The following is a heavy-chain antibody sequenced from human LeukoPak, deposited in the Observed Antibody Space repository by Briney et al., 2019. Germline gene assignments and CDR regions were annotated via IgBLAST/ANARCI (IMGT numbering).Heavy chain of an antibody. Sequence: SETLSLTCGVHGVSITGYYWSWIRQSPREALEWIVEIDPSGYTIYNPSLKSRVTMSVDTAKKQLSLSLTSLTAADTAIYYCARIRCGQTQHRCYNYWGRGALVTVSS. D-gene: IGHD3-16*02. CDR3: ARIRCGQTQHRCYNY. CDR2: IDPSGYT. V-gene: IGHV4-34*10. J-gene: IGHJ4*02. CDR1: GVSITGYY.